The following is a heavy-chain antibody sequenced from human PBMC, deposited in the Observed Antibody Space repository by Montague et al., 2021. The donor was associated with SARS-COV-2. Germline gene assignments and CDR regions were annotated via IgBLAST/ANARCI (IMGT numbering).Heavy chain of an antibody. J-gene: IGHJ6*02. V-gene: IGHV6-1*01. D-gene: IGHD6-13*01. Sequence: CAISGDSVFSNSAAWNWIRQSPSRGLEWLGRTYYRSKWYNDYALAVKSRITINPDTSKNQFSLKLSSVTAADTAVYYCPRVGRQQLVRLSGMDVWGQGTTVTVSS. CDR2: TYYRSKWYN. CDR1: GDSVFSNSAA. CDR3: PRVGRQQLVRLSGMDV.